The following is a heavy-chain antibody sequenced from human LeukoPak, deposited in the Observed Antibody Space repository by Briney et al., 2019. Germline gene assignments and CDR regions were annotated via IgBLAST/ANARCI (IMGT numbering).Heavy chain of an antibody. D-gene: IGHD2-21*02. J-gene: IGHJ5*02. CDR3: ARGIVVVTAIRIWFDP. Sequence: ASVKVSCKASGYTFTSYDINWVRQATGQGLEWMGWMNPNSGNTGYAQKFQGRITMTRNTPISTAYMELSSLRSEDTAVYYCARGIVVVTAIRIWFDPWGQGTLVTVSS. CDR2: MNPNSGNT. CDR1: GYTFTSYD. V-gene: IGHV1-8*01.